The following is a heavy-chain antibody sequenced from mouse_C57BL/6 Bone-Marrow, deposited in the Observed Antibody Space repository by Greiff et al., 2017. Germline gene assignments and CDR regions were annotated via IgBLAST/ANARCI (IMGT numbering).Heavy chain of an antibody. CDR3: TPYDDYDFDY. J-gene: IGHJ2*01. V-gene: IGHV14-4*01. CDR1: GFNFKDDY. D-gene: IGHD2-13*01. Sequence: EVQLQQSGAELVRPGASVKLSCTASGFNFKDDYMHWVKQRPEQGLEWIGWIDPENGDTEYASKFQGKATITADTSSNTAYLQLSSLTSDDTAVYYCTPYDDYDFDYWGQGTTLTVSS. CDR2: IDPENGDT.